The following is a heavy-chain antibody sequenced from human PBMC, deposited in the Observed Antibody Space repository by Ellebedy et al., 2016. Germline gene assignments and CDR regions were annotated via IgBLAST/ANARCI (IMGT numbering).Heavy chain of an antibody. CDR2: ISNSSSYI. D-gene: IGHD5-18*01. CDR1: GFTFSSYS. CDR3: ARDTDTAMVTPYYYYGMDV. Sequence: GGSLRLSXAASGFTFSSYSMNWVRQAPGKGLEWVSSISNSSSYIYYADSVKGRFTISRDNAKNSLYLQMNSLRAEDTAVYYCARDTDTAMVTPYYYYGMDVWGQGTTVTVSS. V-gene: IGHV3-21*01. J-gene: IGHJ6*02.